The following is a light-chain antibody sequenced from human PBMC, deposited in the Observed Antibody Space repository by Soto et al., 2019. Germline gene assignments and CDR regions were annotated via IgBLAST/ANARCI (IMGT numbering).Light chain of an antibody. CDR3: QQYNSYSVYT. CDR1: QSITNW. Sequence: DIQMTQSPSTLSASVGDRVTITCRASQSITNWLACYQQKPGKAPNLLIYDASSLESGVPSRFSGSGSGTEFTLTISSLQPDEFATYYCQQYNSYSVYTFGQGTKLEIK. V-gene: IGKV1-5*01. CDR2: DAS. J-gene: IGKJ2*01.